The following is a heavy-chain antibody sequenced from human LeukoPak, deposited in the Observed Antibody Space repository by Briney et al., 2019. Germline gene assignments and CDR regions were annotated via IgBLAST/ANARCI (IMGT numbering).Heavy chain of an antibody. CDR3: GLLHYGDRYIDY. D-gene: IGHD4-17*01. CDR2: ISSSGSTV. V-gene: IGHV3-11*01. CDR1: GFTFSDYY. J-gene: IGHJ4*02. Sequence: PGGSLRLSCAASGFTFSDYYMSWIRQAPGKGLEWVSYISSSGSTVSYADSAKGRFTISRDNAKNSLYPQMNSLRAEDTAVYYCGLLHYGDRYIDYWGQGTLVTVSS.